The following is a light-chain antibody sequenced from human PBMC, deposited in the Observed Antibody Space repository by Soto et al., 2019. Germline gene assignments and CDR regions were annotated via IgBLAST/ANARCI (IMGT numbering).Light chain of an antibody. J-gene: IGKJ5*01. Sequence: IVVYHSAAAVSGSRGERATLSCTASQSVSSNVAWYQQKPGQAPRLLIYGASSRATGIPDRFSGSGSGTDFTLTISRLEPEDFAVYYCQQYGSSPSTFGQGTRLEIK. CDR3: QQYGSSPST. CDR2: GAS. CDR1: QSVSSN. V-gene: IGKV3-20*01.